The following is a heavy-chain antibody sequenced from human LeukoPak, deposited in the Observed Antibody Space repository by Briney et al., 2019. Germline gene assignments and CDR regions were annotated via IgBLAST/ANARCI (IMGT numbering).Heavy chain of an antibody. J-gene: IGHJ5*02. CDR1: GFTFSSYS. Sequence: GGSLRLSCAASGFTFSSYSMSWVRQAPGKGLEWVSYISSSSSTIYYADSVKGRFTISRDNAKNSLYLQMNSLRAEDTAVYYCARSSMYDSSGYPQPWGQGTLVTVSS. CDR3: ARSSMYDSSGYPQP. CDR2: ISSSSSTI. V-gene: IGHV3-48*01. D-gene: IGHD3-22*01.